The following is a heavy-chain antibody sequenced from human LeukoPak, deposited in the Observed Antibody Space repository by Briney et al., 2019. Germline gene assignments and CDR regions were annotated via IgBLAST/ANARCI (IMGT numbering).Heavy chain of an antibody. D-gene: IGHD5-18*01. Sequence: GGSLRLSCAASVFTFSSYAMHWGRQAPGKGLEWVAVISYDGSNKYYADSLKVRCTISRDNAKNTLYRQMNSRRAEDTAVYHCARALGCGYVGQSYFDYWRQGTLVNVSS. CDR3: ARALGCGYVGQSYFDY. CDR2: ISYDGSNK. J-gene: IGHJ4*02. V-gene: IGHV3-30-3*01. CDR1: VFTFSSYA.